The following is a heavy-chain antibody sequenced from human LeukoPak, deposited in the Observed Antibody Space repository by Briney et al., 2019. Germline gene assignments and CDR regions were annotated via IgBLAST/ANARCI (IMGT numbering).Heavy chain of an antibody. CDR1: GFTFSSYS. D-gene: IGHD4-11*01. CDR2: ISSSSSYI. CDR3: ARDLIRDYSNYPKENWFDP. V-gene: IGHV3-21*01. J-gene: IGHJ5*02. Sequence: KTGGSLRLSCAASGFTFSSYSMNWVRQAPGKGLEWVSSISSSSSYIYYAASVKGRFTVSRDNAKNSLYLQMNSLRAEDTAVYYCARDLIRDYSNYPKENWFDPWGQGTLVTVSS.